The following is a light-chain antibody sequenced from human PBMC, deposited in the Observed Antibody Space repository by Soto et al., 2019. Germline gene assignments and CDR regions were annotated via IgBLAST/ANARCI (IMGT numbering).Light chain of an antibody. J-gene: IGKJ1*01. CDR2: ETS. CDR1: QNIRSY. V-gene: IGKV1-39*01. Sequence: DVQMTQSPSSLSASVGERVTITCRASQNIRSYLSWYQQKPGKAPKLLIFETSTLQSGVPSRFTGAGSGTDFSLTISNLQPEDFVTYYCQESFYAPPTFGQGTKVEI. CDR3: QESFYAPPT.